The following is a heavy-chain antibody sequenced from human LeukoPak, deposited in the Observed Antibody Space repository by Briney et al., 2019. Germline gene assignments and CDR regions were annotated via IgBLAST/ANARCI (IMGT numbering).Heavy chain of an antibody. CDR1: GGTFSSYA. CDR2: IIPIFGTA. D-gene: IGHD2-2*01. J-gene: IGHJ4*02. V-gene: IGHV1-69*06. CDR3: ARRTLDCSSTSCSYYFDY. Sequence: ASVKVSCKASGGTFSSYAISWVRQAPGQGLEWMGGIIPIFGTANYAQKFQGRVTITADKSTSTAYMELSSLRSEDTAVYYCARRTLDCSSTSCSYYFDYWGQGTLVTASS.